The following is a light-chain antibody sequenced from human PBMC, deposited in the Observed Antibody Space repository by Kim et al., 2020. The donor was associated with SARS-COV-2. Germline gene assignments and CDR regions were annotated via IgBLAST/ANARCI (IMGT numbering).Light chain of an antibody. J-gene: IGKJ2*01. CDR3: QQLNSYPPYT. Sequence: DIQLTQSPSFLSASVGDRVTITCRASQGISSYLARYQQKPGKAPKLLIYAASTLQSGVPSRFSGSGSGTEFTLTISSLQPEDFATYYFQQLNSYPPYTFGQGTKLEF. CDR2: AAS. CDR1: QGISSY. V-gene: IGKV1-9*01.